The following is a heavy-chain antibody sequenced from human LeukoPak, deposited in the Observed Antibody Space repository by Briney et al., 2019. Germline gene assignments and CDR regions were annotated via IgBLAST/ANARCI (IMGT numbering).Heavy chain of an antibody. CDR3: ARVSTGADYDILTGYQTFDY. Sequence: NSSETLSLTCAVYGGSFSGYYWSWIRQPPGKGLEWIGEINHSGSTNYNPSLKSRVTISVDTSKNQFSLKLSPVTAADTAVYYCARVSTGADYDILTGYQTFDYWGQGTLVTVSS. CDR2: INHSGST. V-gene: IGHV4-34*01. CDR1: GGSFSGYY. J-gene: IGHJ4*02. D-gene: IGHD3-9*01.